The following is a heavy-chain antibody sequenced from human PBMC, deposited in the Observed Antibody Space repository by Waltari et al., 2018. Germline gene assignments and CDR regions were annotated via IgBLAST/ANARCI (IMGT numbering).Heavy chain of an antibody. D-gene: IGHD3-3*01. J-gene: IGHJ6*02. V-gene: IGHV3-21*06. Sequence: EVQLVESGGGLVKPGGSLRLSCAASGFTFTNSYMNWVRQAPGQGMEWVSSMSSSGTYISYADSVKGRFTISRDKANNSLYLQMNSLRAEDTAVYYCARDTGGNVLGYYYGMDVWGQGTTVTVSS. CDR3: ARDTGGNVLGYYYGMDV. CDR1: GFTFTNSY. CDR2: MSSSGTYI.